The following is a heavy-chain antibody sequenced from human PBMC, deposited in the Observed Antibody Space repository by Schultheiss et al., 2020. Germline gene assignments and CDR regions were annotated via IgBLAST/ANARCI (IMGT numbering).Heavy chain of an antibody. V-gene: IGHV3-23*01. CDR3: ARDWGRRQLGVYYYYYGMDV. CDR2: ISDSGDNT. J-gene: IGHJ6*02. Sequence: GGSLRLSCAASGFTFSSYAMSWVRQAPGKGLEWVSAISDSGDNTYYADSVKGRFTISRDNAKNSLYLQMNSLRDEDTAVYYCARDWGRRQLGVYYYYYGMDVWGQGTTVTVSS. CDR1: GFTFSSYA. D-gene: IGHD3-16*01.